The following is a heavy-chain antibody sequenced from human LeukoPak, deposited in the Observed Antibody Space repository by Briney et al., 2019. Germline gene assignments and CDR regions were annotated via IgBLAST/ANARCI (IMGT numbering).Heavy chain of an antibody. CDR1: GFTFSSYG. V-gene: IGHV3-30*18. CDR2: ISYDGSNK. Sequence: GGSLRLSCAASGFTFSSYGMHWVRQAPGKGLEWVAIISYDGSNKYYADSVKGRFTISRDNSKNTLYLQMNSLRAEDTAVYYCAKNEQWLAEYDSWGQGTLVTVSS. CDR3: AKNEQWLAEYDS. D-gene: IGHD6-19*01. J-gene: IGHJ4*02.